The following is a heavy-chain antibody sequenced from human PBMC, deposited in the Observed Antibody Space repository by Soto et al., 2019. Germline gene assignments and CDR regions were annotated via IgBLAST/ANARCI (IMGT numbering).Heavy chain of an antibody. CDR2: IYYSGST. D-gene: IGHD3-10*01. J-gene: IGHJ5*02. CDR1: GGSISSYY. V-gene: IGHV4-59*08. CDR3: ARLWFGELFWFDP. Sequence: KASETLSLTCTVSGGSISSYYWSWIRQPPGKGLEWIGYIYYSGSTNYNPSLKSRVTISVDTSKNQFSLRLSSVTAADTAVYYCARLWFGELFWFDPWGQGTLVTVSS.